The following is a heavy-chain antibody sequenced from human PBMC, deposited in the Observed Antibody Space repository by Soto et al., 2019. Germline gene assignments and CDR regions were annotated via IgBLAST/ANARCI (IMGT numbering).Heavy chain of an antibody. CDR1: GYTFTSYD. CDR2: MNPNSGNT. J-gene: IGHJ6*02. V-gene: IGHV1-8*01. Sequence: GASVKVSCKASGYTFTSYDINWVRQATGQGLEWMGWMNPNSGNTGYAQKFQGRVTMTRNTSISTAYMELSSLRSEDTAVYYCARVVVVPAAIVYYYYGMDVWGQGTTVTVSS. CDR3: ARVVVVPAAIVYYYYGMDV. D-gene: IGHD2-2*02.